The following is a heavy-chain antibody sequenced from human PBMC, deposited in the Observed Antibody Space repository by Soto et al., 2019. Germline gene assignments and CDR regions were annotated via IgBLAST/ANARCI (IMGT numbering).Heavy chain of an antibody. CDR3: ASALPPVDS. CDR2: ISAYNGNT. J-gene: IGHJ4*02. V-gene: IGHV1-18*01. CDR1: GYTFTSYG. Sequence: QVQLVQSGAEVKKPGASVKVSCKAPGYTFTSYGISWVRQAPGQGLEWMGWISAYNGNTNYAQKLQGRVTMTTDTSRSTAYMGLGRLRSDDPAVYYCASALPPVDSWGQGALVPVSS.